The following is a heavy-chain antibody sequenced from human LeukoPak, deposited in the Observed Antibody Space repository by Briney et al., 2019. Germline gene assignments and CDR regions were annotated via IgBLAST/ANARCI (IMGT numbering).Heavy chain of an antibody. V-gene: IGHV4-61*01. CDR2: IYYSGST. CDR1: GGSVSSGSYY. J-gene: IGHJ4*02. CDR3: AREEYYYDSSGKGVDY. D-gene: IGHD3-22*01. Sequence: SETLSLTCTVSGGSVSSGSYYWSWIRQPPGKGLEWIGYIYYSGSTNYNPSLKSRVTISVDTSKNQFSLKLSSATAADTAVYYCAREEYYYDSSGKGVDYWGQGTLVTVSS.